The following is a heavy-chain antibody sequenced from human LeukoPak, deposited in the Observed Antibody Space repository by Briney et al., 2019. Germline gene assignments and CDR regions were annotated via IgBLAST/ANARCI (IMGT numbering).Heavy chain of an antibody. CDR1: GFTFSDYY. Sequence: GGSLRLSCAASGFTFSDYYMSWIRQAPGKGLEWVSYISSSGSTIYCADSVKGRFTISRDNAKNSLYLQMNSLRAEDTAVYYCARVRYSSSWYYFDYWGQGTLVTVSS. CDR2: ISSSGSTI. D-gene: IGHD6-13*01. CDR3: ARVRYSSSWYYFDY. J-gene: IGHJ4*02. V-gene: IGHV3-11*01.